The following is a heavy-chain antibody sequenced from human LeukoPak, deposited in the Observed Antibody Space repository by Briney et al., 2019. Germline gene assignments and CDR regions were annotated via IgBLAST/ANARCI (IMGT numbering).Heavy chain of an antibody. CDR1: GFTFSSYS. V-gene: IGHV3-21*01. D-gene: IGHD6-19*01. CDR2: ISSSSSYI. J-gene: IGHJ5*02. CDR3: ARDPKAAFIAVAEHDWFDP. Sequence: GGSLRLSCAASGFTFSSYSMNWVRQAPGKGLEWVSSISSSSSYIYYADSVKGRFTISRDNAKNSLYLQMNSLRAEDTAVYYCARDPKAAFIAVAEHDWFDPWGQGTLVTVSS.